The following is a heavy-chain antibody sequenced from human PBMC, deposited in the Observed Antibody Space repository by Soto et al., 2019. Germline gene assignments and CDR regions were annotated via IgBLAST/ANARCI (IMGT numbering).Heavy chain of an antibody. CDR2: ISGTGRVT. J-gene: IGHJ1*01. Sequence: EVQLLESGGGLVQPGGSLKISCAVSGFTFSSYAMSWVRQAPGKGLEWVSGISGTGRVTNYAESVKGRFTISRDNPKNTLSLEMKSLRAEDTAVYYCAKDVHYDIVTGIEYFDHWGQGPLVTVSS. V-gene: IGHV3-23*01. CDR3: AKDVHYDIVTGIEYFDH. CDR1: GFTFSSYA. D-gene: IGHD3-9*01.